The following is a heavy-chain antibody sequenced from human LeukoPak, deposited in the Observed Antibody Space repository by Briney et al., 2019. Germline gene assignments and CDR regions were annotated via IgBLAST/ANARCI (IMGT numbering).Heavy chain of an antibody. CDR3: TRGSSGRRDS. D-gene: IGHD6-19*01. Sequence: ASVKVSCKASGYTFTSCDINWVRQATGQGLEWLGWMNPNSGNTGYGQNFQDRITMTRDIPIGTAYMELTNLTSEDTAIYYCTRGSSGRRDSWGQGTLVTVST. CDR1: GYTFTSCD. J-gene: IGHJ4*02. V-gene: IGHV1-8*01. CDR2: MNPNSGNT.